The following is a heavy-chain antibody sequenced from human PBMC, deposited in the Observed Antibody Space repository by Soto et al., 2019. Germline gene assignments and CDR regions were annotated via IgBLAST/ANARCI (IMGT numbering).Heavy chain of an antibody. V-gene: IGHV1-69*04. D-gene: IGHD1-26*01. Sequence: EASVKVSCKASEGTFSSYAISWVRQAPGQGPEWMGSITPILGTANYAQKFQDRITLTADKSTSTAYMKLSSLRSEDTAVYYCARGQSGNYYDNYFDYWGQGTLVTVSS. J-gene: IGHJ4*02. CDR1: EGTFSSYA. CDR3: ARGQSGNYYDNYFDY. CDR2: ITPILGTA.